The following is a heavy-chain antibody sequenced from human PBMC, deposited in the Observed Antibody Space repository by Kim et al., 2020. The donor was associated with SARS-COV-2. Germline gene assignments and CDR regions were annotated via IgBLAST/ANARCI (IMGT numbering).Heavy chain of an antibody. V-gene: IGHV3-9*01. D-gene: IGHD1-26*01. CDR2: ISWNSGTI. J-gene: IGHJ4*01. Sequence: GGSLRLSCVASGFTFDDYSMHWVRQAPGKGLEWVSGISWNSGTIGYADSVKGRFTISRDNAKNSLYLQMNSLRTEDTAVYYCAKLLWTDFIVGAGSGDY. CDR1: GFTFDDYS. CDR3: AKLLWTDFIVGAGSGDY.